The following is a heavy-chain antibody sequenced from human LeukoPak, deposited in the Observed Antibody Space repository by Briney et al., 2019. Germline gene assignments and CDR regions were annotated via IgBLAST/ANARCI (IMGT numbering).Heavy chain of an antibody. D-gene: IGHD1-20*01. J-gene: IGHJ3*02. CDR3: ARGGITGTTRGPTRLNDAFDI. CDR1: GYTFNGYY. CDR2: INPNSGGT. V-gene: IGHV1-2*04. Sequence: GASVKVSCKASGYTFNGYYMHWVRQAPGQGLEWMGWINPNSGGTNYAQKFQGWVTMTRDTSISTAYMELSRLRSDDTAVYYCARGGITGTTRGPTRLNDAFDIWGQGTMVTVSS.